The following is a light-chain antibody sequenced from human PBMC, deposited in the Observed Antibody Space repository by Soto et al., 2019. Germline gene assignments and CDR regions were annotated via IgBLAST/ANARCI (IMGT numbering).Light chain of an antibody. CDR2: CAS. CDR1: PRLLYTSKNKNY. CDR3: QQYYNAPRT. Sequence: DIVTTQSPDSLAESLGQSATVNCRYSPRLLYTSKNKNYLAWYQQNPGQRPQLLIYCASTRESVVPDRFSGSGSGTDFPRSIISLEAEDVAVYYCQQYYNAPRTFGQGTQVEI. V-gene: IGKV4-1*01. J-gene: IGKJ2*01.